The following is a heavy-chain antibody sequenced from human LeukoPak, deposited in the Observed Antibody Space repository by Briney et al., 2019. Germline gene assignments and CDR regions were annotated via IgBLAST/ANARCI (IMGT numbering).Heavy chain of an antibody. CDR2: IRSSSSYI. Sequence: GGSLRLSCAASGFTFSSYSMNWVRQAPGKGLEWVSSIRSSSSYIYYADSVKGRFTISRDNAKNSLYLQMNSLRAEDTAVYYCAREAFGGSGVFVYWGQGTLVTVSS. J-gene: IGHJ4*02. CDR3: AREAFGGSGVFVY. V-gene: IGHV3-21*01. D-gene: IGHD6-19*01. CDR1: GFTFSSYS.